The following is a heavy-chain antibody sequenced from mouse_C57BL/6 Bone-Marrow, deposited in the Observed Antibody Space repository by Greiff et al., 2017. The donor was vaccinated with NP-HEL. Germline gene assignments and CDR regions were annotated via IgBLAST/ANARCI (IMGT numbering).Heavy chain of an antibody. CDR2: IYPSDSET. V-gene: IGHV1-61*01. CDR1: GYTFTSYW. D-gene: IGHD1-1*01. CDR3: ARWGATVVAPYAMDY. J-gene: IGHJ4*01. Sequence: QVQLKQPGAELVRPGSSVKLSCKASGYTFTSYWMDWVKQRPGQGLEWIGNIYPSDSETHYNQKFKDKATLTVDKSSSTAYMQLSSLTSEDSAVYYCARWGATVVAPYAMDYWGQGTSVTVSS.